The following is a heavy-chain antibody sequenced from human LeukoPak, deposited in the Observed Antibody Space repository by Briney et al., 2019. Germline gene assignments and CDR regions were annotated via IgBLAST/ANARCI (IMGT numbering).Heavy chain of an antibody. CDR1: GFTFSSYG. V-gene: IGHV3-33*01. D-gene: IGHD4-23*01. CDR2: IWYDGSNK. Sequence: PGGSLRLSCAASGFTFSSYGMHWVRQAPGKGLEWVAVIWYDGSNKYYADSVKGRFTISRDNSKNTLYLQMNSLRAEDTAVYYCAREYSVGTVPSFDHWGQGTLVTVSS. J-gene: IGHJ4*02. CDR3: AREYSVGTVPSFDH.